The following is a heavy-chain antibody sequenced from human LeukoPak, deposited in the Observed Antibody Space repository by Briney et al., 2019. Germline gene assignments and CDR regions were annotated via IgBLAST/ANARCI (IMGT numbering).Heavy chain of an antibody. V-gene: IGHV4-38-2*02. Sequence: SETLSLTCTVSGYSISSGYYWGWIRQPPGKGLEWIGIIYHSGSTYYNPSLKGRVTISVDTSKNQFSLKLSSVTAADTAVYFCARDNWGPDYWGQGTLVTVSS. CDR2: IYHSGST. D-gene: IGHD7-27*01. J-gene: IGHJ4*02. CDR3: ARDNWGPDY. CDR1: GYSISSGYY.